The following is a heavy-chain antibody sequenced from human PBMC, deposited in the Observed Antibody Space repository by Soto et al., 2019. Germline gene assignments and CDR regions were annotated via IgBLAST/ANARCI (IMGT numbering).Heavy chain of an antibody. CDR2: ISWNSGTI. CDR1: GFTFDDYA. V-gene: IGHV3-9*01. J-gene: IGHJ3*02. Sequence: PGGSLRLSCAASGFTFDDYAMHWVRQAPGKGLEWVSGISWNSGTIGYTDSVKGRFTISRDNARNSLYLQMNSLRAEDTALYYCAKDKKYDMGGTVAFDIWGQGTMVTVSS. CDR3: AKDKKYDMGGTVAFDI. D-gene: IGHD2-8*02.